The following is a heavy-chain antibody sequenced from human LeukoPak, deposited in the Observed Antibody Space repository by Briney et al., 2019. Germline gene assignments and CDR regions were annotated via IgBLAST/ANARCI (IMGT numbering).Heavy chain of an antibody. CDR1: GGSISSSSYY. J-gene: IGHJ5*02. V-gene: IGHV4-39*01. CDR3: ARHRDYYGSGSYLNWSDP. Sequence: SETLSLTCTVSGGSISSSSYYWGWIRQPPGKGLEWIGSIYYSGSTYYNPSLKSRVTISVDTSKNQFSLKLSSVTAADTAVYYCARHRDYYGSGSYLNWSDPWGQGTLVTVSS. CDR2: IYYSGST. D-gene: IGHD3-10*01.